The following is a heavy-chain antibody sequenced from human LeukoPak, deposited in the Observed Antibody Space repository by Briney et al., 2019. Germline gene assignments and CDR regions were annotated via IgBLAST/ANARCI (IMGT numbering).Heavy chain of an antibody. D-gene: IGHD3-10*01. CDR3: AREMRFGEFYFDY. Sequence: SETLSLTCTVSGGSISSYYWSWIRQPPGKGLEWIGYIYYSGSTNYNPSLKSRVTISVDTSKNQFSLKLSSVTAADTAVYYCAREMRFGEFYFDYWGQGTLVTVSS. J-gene: IGHJ4*02. CDR1: GGSISSYY. V-gene: IGHV4-59*01. CDR2: IYYSGST.